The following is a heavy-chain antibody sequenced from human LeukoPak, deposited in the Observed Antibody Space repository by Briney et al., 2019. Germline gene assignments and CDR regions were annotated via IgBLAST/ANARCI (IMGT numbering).Heavy chain of an antibody. CDR1: GFTFSDNV. CDR3: AGAGGVYYEY. CDR2: ISDSGVNQ. Sequence: PGRSLRLSCTASGFTFSDNVMHWVRQTPAKGLEWVAVISDSGVNQYYADSVKGRYTISRDNSKNTLYLQMNSLRPEDTAVYYCAGAGGVYYEYWGQGTQVTVSS. D-gene: IGHD2-8*02. J-gene: IGHJ4*02. V-gene: IGHV3-30-3*01.